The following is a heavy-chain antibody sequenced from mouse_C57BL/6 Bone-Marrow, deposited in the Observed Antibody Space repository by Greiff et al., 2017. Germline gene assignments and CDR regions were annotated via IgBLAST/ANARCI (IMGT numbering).Heavy chain of an antibody. D-gene: IGHD2-4*01. CDR2: IYPRSGNT. Sequence: LVESGAELARPGASVKLSCKASGYTFTSYGISWVKQRTGQGLEWIGEIYPRSGNTYYNEKFKGKATLTADKSSSTAYMELRSLTSEDSAVYFCARKGIYYDYFYAMDYWGQGTSVTVSS. CDR3: ARKGIYYDYFYAMDY. CDR1: GYTFTSYG. V-gene: IGHV1-81*01. J-gene: IGHJ4*01.